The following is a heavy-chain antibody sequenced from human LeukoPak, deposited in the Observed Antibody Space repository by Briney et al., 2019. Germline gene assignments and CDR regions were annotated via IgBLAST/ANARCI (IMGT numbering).Heavy chain of an antibody. CDR3: ARAYSSSEFDY. V-gene: IGHV3-30-3*01. CDR1: GFTFSSYA. J-gene: IGHJ4*02. D-gene: IGHD6-6*01. Sequence: GRSLRLSCAASGFTFSSYAMHWVRQAPGKGLEWVAAISYDGSNKYYADSVKGRFTISRDNSKNTLYLQMNSLRAEDTAVYYCARAYSSSEFDYWGQGTLVTVSS. CDR2: ISYDGSNK.